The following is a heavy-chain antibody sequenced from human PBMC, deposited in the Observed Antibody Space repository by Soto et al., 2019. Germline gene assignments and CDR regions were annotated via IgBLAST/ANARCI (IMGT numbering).Heavy chain of an antibody. CDR3: ARECTSYGSFPTCFDY. CDR2: ISAYNGNT. CDR1: GYTFTSYG. J-gene: IGHJ4*02. Sequence: ASVKVSCKASGYTFTSYGISWVRQAPGQGLERMGWISAYNGNTNYAQKLQGRVTMTTDTSTSTAYMELRSLRSDDTAVYYCARECTSYGSFPTCFDYWGQGXLVTVAS. D-gene: IGHD5-18*01. V-gene: IGHV1-18*04.